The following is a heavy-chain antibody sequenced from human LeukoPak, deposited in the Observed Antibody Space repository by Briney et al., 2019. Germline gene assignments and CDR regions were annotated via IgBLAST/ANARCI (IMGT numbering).Heavy chain of an antibody. CDR1: GGTFSSYA. D-gene: IGHD5-24*01. V-gene: IGHV1-69*06. CDR3: KQDGYIGGDAFDI. CDR2: IIPIFGTA. Sequence: SVKVSCKASGGTFSSYAISWVRQAPGQGLEWMGGIIPIFGTANYAQKFQGRVTITADKSTSTAYMELSSLRSEDTAVYYCKQDGYIGGDAFDIWGQGTMVTVSS. J-gene: IGHJ3*02.